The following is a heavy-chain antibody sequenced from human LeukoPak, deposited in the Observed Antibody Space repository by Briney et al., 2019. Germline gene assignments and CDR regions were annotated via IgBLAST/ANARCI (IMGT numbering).Heavy chain of an antibody. Sequence: GGSLRLSCAASGFTFSNAWMSWVRQAPGKGLEWVGRIKSKTDGETTDYAAPVKGRFTISRDDSKNTLSLQMNGLKTEDTALYYCARDLHYYVAMDVWGQGTTVTVSS. CDR2: IKSKTDGETT. V-gene: IGHV3-15*01. J-gene: IGHJ6*02. CDR3: ARDLHYYVAMDV. D-gene: IGHD3-10*02. CDR1: GFTFSNAW.